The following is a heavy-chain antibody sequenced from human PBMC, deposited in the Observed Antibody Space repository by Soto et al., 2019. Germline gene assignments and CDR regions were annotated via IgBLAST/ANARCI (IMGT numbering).Heavy chain of an antibody. J-gene: IGHJ4*02. Sequence: ASVKVSCKASGCTFTGYYMHWGRQAPGQGLEWVGGINPNSGGTNYAQKFQGRVTMTRDTSISTAYMGLSRLRSDGTAGDYCAISRDGYNLSYWGQGTLVTVSS. CDR2: INPNSGGT. D-gene: IGHD5-12*01. CDR1: GCTFTGYY. CDR3: AISRDGYNLSY. V-gene: IGHV1-2*02.